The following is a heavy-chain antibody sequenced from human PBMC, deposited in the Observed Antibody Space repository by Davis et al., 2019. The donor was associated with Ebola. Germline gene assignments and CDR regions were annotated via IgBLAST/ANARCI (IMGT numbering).Heavy chain of an antibody. V-gene: IGHV3-74*01. CDR2: INNDGTST. D-gene: IGHD3-3*01. CDR1: GFTFSSYW. CDR3: ARGLDYDFWSGPFDY. Sequence: GESLKISCAASGFTFSSYWMHWVRQAPGKGLVWVSRINNDGTSTSYADSVKGRFTISRDNAKNTLYLQMNSLRAEDTAVYYCARGLDYDFWSGPFDYWGQGTLVTVSS. J-gene: IGHJ4*02.